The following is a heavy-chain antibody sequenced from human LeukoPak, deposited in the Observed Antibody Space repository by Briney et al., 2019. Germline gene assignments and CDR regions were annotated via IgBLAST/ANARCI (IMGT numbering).Heavy chain of an antibody. D-gene: IGHD1-26*01. CDR1: GFTFSNYA. J-gene: IGHJ4*02. Sequence: GGSLRLSCAASGFTFSNYAMTWVRQAPGKGLEWVSGISGSGGSTYYADSVKGRFTISRDNSKNTLYLQMNSLRAEDTAVYYCARDRGGNYLFYLDYWGQGTLVTVSS. CDR3: ARDRGGNYLFYLDY. CDR2: ISGSGGST. V-gene: IGHV3-23*01.